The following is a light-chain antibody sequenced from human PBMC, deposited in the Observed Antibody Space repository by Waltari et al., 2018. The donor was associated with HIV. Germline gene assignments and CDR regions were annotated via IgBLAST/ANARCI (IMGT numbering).Light chain of an antibody. J-gene: IGLJ3*02. CDR2: DNN. CDR3: GTWDSSLSAGV. Sequence: QSVLTPPPSVSAAPGQKVTISCPGSSSNIGTNYVSWYQQLPGTAPKLLIYDNNKRPSGIPDRCSGSKSGTSATLGITGLQTGDEADYYCGTWDSSLSAGVFGGGTKLTVL. CDR1: SSNIGTNY. V-gene: IGLV1-51*01.